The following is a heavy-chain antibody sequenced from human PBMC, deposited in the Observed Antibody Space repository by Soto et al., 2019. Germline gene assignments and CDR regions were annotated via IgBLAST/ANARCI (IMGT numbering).Heavy chain of an antibody. CDR2: INKDGSQK. D-gene: IGHD7-27*01. CDR1: GFTLSNYW. CDR3: VRELGLAY. J-gene: IGHJ4*02. Sequence: SLRLSCAASGFTLSNYWMTWVRQAPGKGLEWVANINKDGSQKNYVDSVKGRFTIARDNGQNSLSLQINSLRVEDTAVYYCVRELGLAYWGQGALVTVSS. V-gene: IGHV3-7*03.